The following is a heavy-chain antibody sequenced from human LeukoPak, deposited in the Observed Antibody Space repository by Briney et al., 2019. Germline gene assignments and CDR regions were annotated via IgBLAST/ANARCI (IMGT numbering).Heavy chain of an antibody. J-gene: IGHJ4*02. CDR1: GGSISSSSYY. CDR3: ARVGSSGGWDNYFDY. Sequence: PSETLSLTCSVSGGSISSSSYYWGWIRQPPGKGLEWIGSIYYSGSTYYNPSLKSRVTISVDTSKNQFSLKLSSVTAADTAVYYCARVGSSGGWDNYFDYWGQGTLVTVSS. V-gene: IGHV4-39*07. CDR2: IYYSGST. D-gene: IGHD6-19*01.